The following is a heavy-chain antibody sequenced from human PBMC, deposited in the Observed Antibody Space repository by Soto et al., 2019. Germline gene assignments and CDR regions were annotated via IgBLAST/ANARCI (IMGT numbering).Heavy chain of an antibody. CDR2: IYYSGST. CDR3: ARLSLRTGGYYYYGMDV. J-gene: IGHJ6*02. V-gene: IGHV4-39*01. D-gene: IGHD7-27*01. Sequence: QLQLQESGPGLVKPSETLSLTCTVSGGSISSSSYYWGWIRQPPGKGLEWIGSIYYSGSTYYNPSLKSRVTISADPSKTQFSLKLSSVTAADTAVYYCARLSLRTGGYYYYGMDVWGQGTTVTVSS. CDR1: GGSISSSSYY.